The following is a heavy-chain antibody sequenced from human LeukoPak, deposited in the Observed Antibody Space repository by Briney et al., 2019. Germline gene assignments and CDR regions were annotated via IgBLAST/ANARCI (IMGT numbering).Heavy chain of an antibody. V-gene: IGHV3-30*03. CDR1: GFTFSSHG. D-gene: IGHD6-13*01. CDR2: ISFDGSNK. Sequence: GRSLRLSCVASGFTFSSHGIHWVRQAPGKGLEWVAVISFDGSNKYFADSVKGRFTISRDNSKNTLYLQMNSLRAEDTAVYYCARDLGRSSWYNYYYGMDVWGQGTTVTVSS. J-gene: IGHJ6*02. CDR3: ARDLGRSSWYNYYYGMDV.